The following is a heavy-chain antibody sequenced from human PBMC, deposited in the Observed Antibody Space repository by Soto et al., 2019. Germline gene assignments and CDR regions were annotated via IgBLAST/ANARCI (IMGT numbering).Heavy chain of an antibody. J-gene: IGHJ6*02. D-gene: IGHD2-2*01. CDR2: IDPSDSYT. CDR3: ASSSCSSTNCPGGYYYYGMDV. CDR1: GYSFTSFW. Sequence: GESLKISCKGSGYSFTSFWISWVRQMPGKGLEWMGRIDPSDSYTNYSPSFQGHVTISADKSISTAYLQWSSLKASDTAMYYCASSSCSSTNCPGGYYYYGMDVWGQGTTVTVSS. V-gene: IGHV5-10-1*01.